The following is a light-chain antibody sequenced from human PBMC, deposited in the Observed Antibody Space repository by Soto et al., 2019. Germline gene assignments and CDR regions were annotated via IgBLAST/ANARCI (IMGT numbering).Light chain of an antibody. V-gene: IGLV3-1*01. CDR3: QAWDSSTACVV. Sequence: SYELTQPPSVSVSPGQTASITCSGDKLGDKYACWYQQKPGQSPVLVIYQDSKRPSGIPERFSGSNSRNTATLTISGTQAMDEADYYCQAWDSSTACVVFGGGTKVTVL. J-gene: IGLJ2*01. CDR1: KLGDKY. CDR2: QDS.